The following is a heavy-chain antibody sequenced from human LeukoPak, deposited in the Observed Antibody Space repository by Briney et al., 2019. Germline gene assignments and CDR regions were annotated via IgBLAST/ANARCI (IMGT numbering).Heavy chain of an antibody. D-gene: IGHD1-26*01. Sequence: GGSLRLSCAASGFTFSSYGMHWVREAPGKGLEWVAISYSEEWVAISYSGGTSQYAESVKGRFTISRDNSRNTLSLQMKSLRAEDTALYYCARVWELTFDHWDQGTLVTVSS. CDR1: GFTFSSYG. CDR2: SYSEEWVAISYSGGTS. CDR3: ARVWELTFDH. J-gene: IGHJ4*02. V-gene: IGHV3-NL1*01.